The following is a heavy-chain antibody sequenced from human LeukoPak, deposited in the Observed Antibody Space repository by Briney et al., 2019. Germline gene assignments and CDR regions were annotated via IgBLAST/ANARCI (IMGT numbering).Heavy chain of an antibody. CDR3: TRDPYKPWTRYFDL. Sequence: GGSLRLSCTASGFTFGDYAMSWFRQAPGKGLEWVGFIRSKAYGGTTEYAASVKGRFTISRDDSKSIAYLQMNSLKTEDTAVYYCTRDPYKPWTRYFDLWGRGTLVTVSS. J-gene: IGHJ2*01. V-gene: IGHV3-49*03. D-gene: IGHD1-14*01. CDR1: GFTFGDYA. CDR2: IRSKAYGGTT.